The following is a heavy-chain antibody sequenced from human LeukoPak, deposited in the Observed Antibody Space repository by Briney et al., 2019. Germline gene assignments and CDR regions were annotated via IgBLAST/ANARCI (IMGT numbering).Heavy chain of an antibody. CDR3: ARDPGSSSWPYYYYGLDV. Sequence: PGGFLRLSCAASGFTFSSDWMHWVRQAPGKGLVWVSRINSDGSSTNYADSVKGRFTISRDNAKNTLYLQMNSLRAEDTAVYYCARDPGSSSWPYYYYGLDVWGQGTTVTVSS. D-gene: IGHD6-13*01. CDR1: GFTFSSDW. V-gene: IGHV3-74*01. J-gene: IGHJ6*02. CDR2: INSDGSST.